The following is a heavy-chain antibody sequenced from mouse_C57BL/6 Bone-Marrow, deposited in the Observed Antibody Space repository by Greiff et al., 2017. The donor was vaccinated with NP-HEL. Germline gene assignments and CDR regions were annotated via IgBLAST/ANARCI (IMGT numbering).Heavy chain of an antibody. J-gene: IGHJ4*01. Sequence: EVKLMESGPGLVKPSQTLSLTCSATGYSITSDYWNWNRQFPGHKLEYMGYISYSGSTYYYPSTKSRISITRDTSKNQYYLQLNSVTTEDTATYYCAKGSSYDYYAMDYWGQGTSVTVSS. CDR3: AKGSSYDYYAMDY. CDR1: GYSITSDY. D-gene: IGHD1-1*01. CDR2: ISYSGST. V-gene: IGHV3-8*01.